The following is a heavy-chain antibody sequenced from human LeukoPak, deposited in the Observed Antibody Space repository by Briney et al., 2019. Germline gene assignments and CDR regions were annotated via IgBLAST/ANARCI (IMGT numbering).Heavy chain of an antibody. J-gene: IGHJ6*02. V-gene: IGHV4-61*01. CDR1: GVSVSSGSYY. Sequence: SETLSLTCTVSGVSVSSGSYYWSWIRQPPGKGLEWIGYIYVSGSTNYNSSLKRRVTISVDTSNTQYPLTLSSVTAADTAVYYCARGRRYCSSTSCYAGLDYYYYGMDVWGQGTTVSV. D-gene: IGHD2-2*01. CDR2: IYVSGST. CDR3: ARGRRYCSSTSCYAGLDYYYYGMDV.